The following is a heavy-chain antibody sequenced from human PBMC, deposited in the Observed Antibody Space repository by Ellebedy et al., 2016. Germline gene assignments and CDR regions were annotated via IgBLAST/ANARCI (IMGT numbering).Heavy chain of an antibody. J-gene: IGHJ4*02. Sequence: GESLKISCAASGFTFSSYAMSWVRQAPGKGLEWVSAISGGGSTTYYADSMKGRFTISRDNSKNTLYLQMNSLRAEDTAVYYCAKDSGNRRGWDYWGQGTLVTVSS. V-gene: IGHV3-23*01. D-gene: IGHD1-14*01. CDR2: ISGGGSTT. CDR1: GFTFSSYA. CDR3: AKDSGNRRGWDY.